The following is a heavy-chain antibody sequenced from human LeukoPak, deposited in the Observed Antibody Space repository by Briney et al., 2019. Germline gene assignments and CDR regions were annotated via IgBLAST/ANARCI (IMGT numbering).Heavy chain of an antibody. CDR2: ISGSGGST. Sequence: PGGSLRLSCAVSGFTFNSYAMSWVRQAPGKGLEWVSGISGSGGSTYYADSVKGRFTISRDNSKNTLYLQMNSLRAEDTAVYRCAKDFLYSGYDYYFHYWGQGTLVTVSS. D-gene: IGHD5-12*01. J-gene: IGHJ4*02. CDR3: AKDFLYSGYDYYFHY. CDR1: GFTFNSYA. V-gene: IGHV3-23*01.